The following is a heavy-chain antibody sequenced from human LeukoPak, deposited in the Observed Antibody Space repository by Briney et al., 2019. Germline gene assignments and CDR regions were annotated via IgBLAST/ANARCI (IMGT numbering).Heavy chain of an antibody. CDR1: GFTFSSYG. D-gene: IGHD3-3*01. J-gene: IGHJ4*02. Sequence: GGSLILSCTASGFTFSSYGMHWVRQAPGKGLEWVTVISYDGSNKYFADSVKGRFTISRDNSKNTLFLQMNSLRAEDTAVYYCAKDMTQFWSGPDYWGQGTLVTVSS. CDR3: AKDMTQFWSGPDY. CDR2: ISYDGSNK. V-gene: IGHV3-30*18.